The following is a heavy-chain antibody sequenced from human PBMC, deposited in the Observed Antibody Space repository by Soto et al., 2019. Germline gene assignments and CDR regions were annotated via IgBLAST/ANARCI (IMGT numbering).Heavy chain of an antibody. CDR1: GFTFSGYS. D-gene: IGHD1-26*01. CDR3: AREDILGARSFDY. V-gene: IGHV3-48*02. Sequence: LRLSCAASGFTFSGYSVNWVRQAPGKGLEWVSYISSGSKTIYYAESVKGRFTVSRDNARNSQYLQMNSLRDEDTAVYYCAREDILGARSFDYWGQGTLVTVSS. J-gene: IGHJ4*02. CDR2: ISSGSKTI.